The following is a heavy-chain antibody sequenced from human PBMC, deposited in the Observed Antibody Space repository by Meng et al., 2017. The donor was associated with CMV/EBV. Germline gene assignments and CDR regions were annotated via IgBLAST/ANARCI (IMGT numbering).Heavy chain of an antibody. CDR3: ARFPYSSSLGIYYFDY. J-gene: IGHJ4*02. D-gene: IGHD6-6*01. Sequence: ASVKVSCKASGYTFTSYYMHWVRQAPGQGLEWMGIINPSGGSTSYAQKFQGRVTMTRETSTSTVYMELSSLRSEDTAVYYCARFPYSSSLGIYYFDYWGQGTLVTVSS. CDR1: GYTFTSYY. V-gene: IGHV1-46*01. CDR2: INPSGGST.